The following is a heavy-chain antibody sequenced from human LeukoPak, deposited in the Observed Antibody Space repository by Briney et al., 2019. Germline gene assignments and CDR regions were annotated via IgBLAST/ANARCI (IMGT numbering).Heavy chain of an antibody. V-gene: IGHV3-23*01. J-gene: IGHJ4*02. CDR2: ISGSGGST. CDR3: ARELGSYSSSSQGDY. CDR1: GFTFSSYA. Sequence: PGGSLRLSCAASGFTFSSYAMSWVRQAPGKGLEWVSAISGSGGSTYYADSVKGRFAISRDNAKNSLYLQMNSLRAEDTAVYYCARELGSYSSSSQGDYLGQGTLVTVPS. D-gene: IGHD6-6*01.